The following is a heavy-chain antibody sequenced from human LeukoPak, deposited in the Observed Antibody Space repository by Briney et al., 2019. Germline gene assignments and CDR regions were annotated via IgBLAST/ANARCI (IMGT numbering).Heavy chain of an antibody. J-gene: IGHJ4*02. CDR1: GFTFSGFG. Sequence: GGSLRLSCAASGFTFSGFGMNWVRQAPGKGLEWVSYISSSSGSTLYYADSLKGRFTISGDNAKNSLYLQMNSLRAEDTAVYYCARLYGYYFDHWGQGTLVTVSS. D-gene: IGHD4-17*01. CDR2: ISSSSGSTL. CDR3: ARLYGYYFDH. V-gene: IGHV3-48*03.